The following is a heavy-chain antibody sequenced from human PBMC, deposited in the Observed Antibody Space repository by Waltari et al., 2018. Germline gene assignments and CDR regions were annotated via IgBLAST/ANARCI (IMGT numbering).Heavy chain of an antibody. CDR3: ATGITMVRGVHFDY. CDR1: GGTFSSYA. V-gene: IGHV1-69*13. CDR2: SITIFGTA. J-gene: IGHJ4*02. D-gene: IGHD3-10*01. Sequence: QVQLVQSGAGVKKPGSSVKVSCKASGGTFSSYAISWVRPAPGQGLEWMGRSITIFGTANYAQKFQGRVTITADKSTSTAYMELSSLRSEDTAVYYCATGITMVRGVHFDYWGQGTLVTVSS.